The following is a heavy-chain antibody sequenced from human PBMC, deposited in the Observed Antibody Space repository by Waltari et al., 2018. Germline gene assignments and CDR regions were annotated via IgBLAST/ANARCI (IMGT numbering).Heavy chain of an antibody. CDR1: GGSISSSSYY. D-gene: IGHD6-19*01. CDR3: ASIAVAGTGIYYGMDV. CDR2: IYYSGST. J-gene: IGHJ6*02. Sequence: QLQLQESGPGLVKPSETLSITCTVSGGSISSSSYYWGWIRQPPGKGLEWIGSIYYSGSTYYNPSLKSRVTISVDTSKNQFSLKLSSVTAADTAVYYCASIAVAGTGIYYGMDVWGQGTTVTVSS. V-gene: IGHV4-39*01.